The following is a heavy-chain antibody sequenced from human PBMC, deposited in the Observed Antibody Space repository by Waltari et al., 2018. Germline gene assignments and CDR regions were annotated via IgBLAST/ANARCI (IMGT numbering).Heavy chain of an antibody. D-gene: IGHD3-3*01. Sequence: QVQLVQSGAEVKKPGSSVKVSCKASGGTFSSYTISWVRQAPGQGLEWMGRIIPILGIANYEQKFQGRVTITADKSTSTAYMELSSLRSEDTAVYYCARDGAYYDFWSGYSPFYFDYWGQGTLVTVSS. CDR1: GGTFSSYT. CDR3: ARDGAYYDFWSGYSPFYFDY. J-gene: IGHJ4*02. V-gene: IGHV1-69*08. CDR2: IIPILGIA.